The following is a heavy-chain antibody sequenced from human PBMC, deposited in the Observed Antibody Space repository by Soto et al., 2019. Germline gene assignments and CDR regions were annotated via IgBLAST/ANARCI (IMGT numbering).Heavy chain of an antibody. J-gene: IGHJ4*02. CDR2: IYSSGTT. D-gene: IGHD1-26*01. Sequence: AETLSLTCTVSGVSISGYYWIWVRHAPGKGLEWIVYIYSSGTTNYNPSLKSRVTISLDTSKNQFSLKLTSVTAADTAVYYCAVGHTSGSYYGHALFWGQGTLVTVSS. CDR3: AVGHTSGSYYGHALF. V-gene: IGHV4-59*01. CDR1: GVSISGYY.